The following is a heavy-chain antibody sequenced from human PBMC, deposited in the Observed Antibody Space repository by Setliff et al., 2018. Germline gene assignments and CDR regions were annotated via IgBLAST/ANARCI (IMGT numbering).Heavy chain of an antibody. CDR2: INHSGST. D-gene: IGHD2-2*01. Sequence: SETLSLTCTVYGGSFSNYYWSWIRQPPGKGLEWIGEINHSGSTNYNPSLTSRVTISVDTSKNQFSLILRSVTAADTAVYYCARGRMRGSCSGPSCTYDPFDIWGQGTPVTVSS. J-gene: IGHJ3*02. V-gene: IGHV4-34*01. CDR1: GGSFSNYY. CDR3: ARGRMRGSCSGPSCTYDPFDI.